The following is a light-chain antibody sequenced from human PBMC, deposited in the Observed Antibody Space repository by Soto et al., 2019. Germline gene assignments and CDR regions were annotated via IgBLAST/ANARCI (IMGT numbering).Light chain of an antibody. CDR1: QSISNN. J-gene: IGKJ1*01. CDR3: QQYNNWPRT. Sequence: EIVMTQSPVTLSASPGERATLSCRASQSISNNLAWYQQKPGQAPRLLIYGASTRATGIPARFSGSESGTDFTLSISGLESEDFAVYYCQQYNNWPRTFGQGTKVEMK. V-gene: IGKV3-15*01. CDR2: GAS.